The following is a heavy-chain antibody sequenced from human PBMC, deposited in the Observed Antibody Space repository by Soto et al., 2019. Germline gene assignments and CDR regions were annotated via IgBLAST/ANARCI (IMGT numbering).Heavy chain of an antibody. Sequence: SAPLSLTGSVSGGYISSITYYWGWIRQTPGKGLESVGTVYYNENTYYNPSLKSRVTITVDTAKNQFSLSLRSVTAADTAMYFCARRERYYGSPGWFDPWGPGTLVTVSS. V-gene: IGHV4-39*01. CDR2: VYYNENT. D-gene: IGHD3-9*01. CDR3: ARRERYYGSPGWFDP. CDR1: GGYISSITYY. J-gene: IGHJ5*02.